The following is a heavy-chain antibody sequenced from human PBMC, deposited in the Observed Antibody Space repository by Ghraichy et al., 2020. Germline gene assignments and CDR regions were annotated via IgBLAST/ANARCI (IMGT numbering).Heavy chain of an antibody. D-gene: IGHD6-19*01. V-gene: IGHV4-31*03. CDR2: IYYSGST. J-gene: IGHJ4*02. Sequence: SETLSLTCTVSGGSISSGGYYWSWIRQHPGKGLEWIGYIYYSGSTYYNPSLKSRVTISVDTSKNQFSLKLSSVTAADTAVYYCARAVGSGWTNFDYWGQGTLVTVSS. CDR1: GGSISSGGYY. CDR3: ARAVGSGWTNFDY.